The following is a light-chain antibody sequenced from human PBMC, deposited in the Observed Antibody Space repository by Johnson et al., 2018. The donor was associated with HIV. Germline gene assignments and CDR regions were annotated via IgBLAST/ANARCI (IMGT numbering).Light chain of an antibody. J-gene: IGLJ1*01. Sequence: QSVLTHPPSVSAAPGQKVTISCSGSSSNIGNNYVSWYQQLPGTAPTLLIYKNNNRPSGIPYRFSGSKSATSATLGINALHTADEADSYGVTWHTRLSVGGVLGTGTKVTVI. V-gene: IGLV1-51*02. CDR1: SSNIGNNY. CDR3: VTWHTRLSVGGV. CDR2: KNN.